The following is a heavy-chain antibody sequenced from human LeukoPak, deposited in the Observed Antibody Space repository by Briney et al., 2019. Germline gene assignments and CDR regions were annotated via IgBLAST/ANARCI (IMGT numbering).Heavy chain of an antibody. D-gene: IGHD6-13*01. J-gene: IGHJ4*02. CDR1: GFTFSTYA. CDR3: AKGGSSWSYYFDY. Sequence: GGSLRLSCAASGFTFSTYAMSWVRQAPGRGLEWVSAISPSGGRTYYADSVKGRFTISRDNSKNTLYLQMNSLRVDDTALYYCAKGGSSWSYYFDYWGQGTLVTVSS. V-gene: IGHV3-23*01. CDR2: ISPSGGRT.